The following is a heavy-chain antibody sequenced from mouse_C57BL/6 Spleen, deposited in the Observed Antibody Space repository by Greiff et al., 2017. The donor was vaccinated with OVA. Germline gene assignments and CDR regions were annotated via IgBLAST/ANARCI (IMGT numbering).Heavy chain of an antibody. D-gene: IGHD2-1*01. Sequence: DVKLVKPGASVKISCKVSGYTFTDHTIHWMKQRPEQGLEWIGYIYPRDGSTKYNEKFKGKATLTADKSSSTAYMQLNSLTSEDSAVYFCARRAYGNYEAMDYWGQGTSVTVSS. CDR3: ARRAYGNYEAMDY. CDR2: IYPRDGST. CDR1: GYTFTDHT. J-gene: IGHJ4*01. V-gene: IGHV1-78*01.